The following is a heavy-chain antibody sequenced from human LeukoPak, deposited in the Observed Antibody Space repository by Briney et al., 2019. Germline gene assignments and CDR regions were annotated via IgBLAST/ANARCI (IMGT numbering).Heavy chain of an antibody. D-gene: IGHD3-10*01. CDR3: ARDPGGYFFDY. CDR2: MYYSGST. V-gene: IGHV4-39*07. Sequence: SETLSLTCTVSGGSISSSRYYWGWIRQPPGKGLEWIGSMYYSGSTNYNPSLKSRVTVSVDTSKNQFSLKLSSVTAADTAVYYCARDPGGYFFDYWGQGTLVTVSS. J-gene: IGHJ4*02. CDR1: GGSISSSRYY.